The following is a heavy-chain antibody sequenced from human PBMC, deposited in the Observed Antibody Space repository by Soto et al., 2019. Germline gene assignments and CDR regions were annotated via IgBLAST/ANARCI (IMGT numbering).Heavy chain of an antibody. D-gene: IGHD2-2*01. CDR1: GLSITDSEMG. J-gene: IGHJ5*02. CDR2: IDSGVEK. CDR3: ARRHLAVAVSTWFDP. Sequence: QVTLKESGPVLVKPTETLTLRCTVSGLSITDSEMGVSWINQPTGQPLEWLAPIDSGVEKSYRTFLKSRLAISKDTSKSQIVLNMTNMDPADTATYYCARRHLAVAVSTWFDPWGQGIPVTVSS. V-gene: IGHV2-26*01.